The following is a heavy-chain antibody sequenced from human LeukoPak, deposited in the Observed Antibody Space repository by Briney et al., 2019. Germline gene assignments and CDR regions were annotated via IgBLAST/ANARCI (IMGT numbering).Heavy chain of an antibody. CDR2: ISYDGSNK. J-gene: IGHJ2*01. CDR1: GFTLSTYA. Sequence: GGSLRLSCAASGFTLSTYALHWVRQAPGQGLEWVAVISYDGSNKYYADSVKGRFTISRDNSKDTLSLQMNSLKAEDTAVYHCARDPLSARQTGYFDLWGSGTLVTVSS. V-gene: IGHV3-30-3*01. D-gene: IGHD3-16*02. CDR3: ARDPLSARQTGYFDL.